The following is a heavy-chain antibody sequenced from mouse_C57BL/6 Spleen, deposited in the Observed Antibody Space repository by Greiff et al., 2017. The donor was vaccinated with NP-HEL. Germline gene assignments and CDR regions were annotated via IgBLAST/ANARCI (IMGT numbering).Heavy chain of an antibody. CDR1: GFTFSDYY. CDR3: ARHADYYGSSPYYAMDY. D-gene: IGHD1-1*01. CDR2: ISNGGGST. J-gene: IGHJ4*01. V-gene: IGHV5-12*01. Sequence: EVKLVESGGGLVQPGGSLKLSCAASGFTFSDYYMYWVRQTPEKRLEWVAYISNGGGSTYYPDTVKGRFTISRDNAKNTLYLQMSRLKSEDTAMYYCARHADYYGSSPYYAMDYWGQGTSVTVSS.